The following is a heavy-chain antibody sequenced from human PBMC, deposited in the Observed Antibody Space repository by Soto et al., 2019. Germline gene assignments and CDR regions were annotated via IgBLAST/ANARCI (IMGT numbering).Heavy chain of an antibody. CDR3: ARTRAVYSGSSNWFDP. CDR1: GGSISSGGYY. CDR2: IYYSGST. D-gene: IGHD1-26*01. V-gene: IGHV4-31*03. J-gene: IGHJ5*02. Sequence: PSETLSLTCTVSGGSISSGGYYWSWIRQHPGKGLEWIGYIYYSGSTYYNPSLKSRVTISVDTSKNQFSLKLSSVTAADTAVYYCARTRAVYSGSSNWFDPCGQGTLVTVSS.